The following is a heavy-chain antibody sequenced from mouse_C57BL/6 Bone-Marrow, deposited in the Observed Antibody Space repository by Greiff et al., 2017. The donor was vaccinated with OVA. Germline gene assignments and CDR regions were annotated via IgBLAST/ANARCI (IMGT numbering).Heavy chain of an antibody. V-gene: IGHV7-3*01. CDR1: GFTFTDYY. Sequence: EVQGVESGGGLVQPGGSLSLSCAASGFTFTDYYMSWVRQPPGKALEWLGFIRNKANGYTTEYSASVKGRFTISRDNSQSILYLQMNALRAEDSATYYCARYYYGTWYFDVWGTGTTVTVSS. J-gene: IGHJ1*03. D-gene: IGHD1-1*01. CDR2: IRNKANGYTT. CDR3: ARYYYGTWYFDV.